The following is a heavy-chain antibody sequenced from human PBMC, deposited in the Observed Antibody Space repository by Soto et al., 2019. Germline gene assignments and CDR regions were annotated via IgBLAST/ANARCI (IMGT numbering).Heavy chain of an antibody. CDR3: AKDAYYYGSGSYSHYYGMDV. Sequence: PGGSLRLSCAASGFTFSSYGMSWVRQGPRKGLEWVSTISSSGGSTSYADSVKGRFTISRDNSKNTLYLQMNSLSAEDTAVYYCAKDAYYYGSGSYSHYYGMDVWGQGTTVTVSS. CDR2: ISSSGGST. D-gene: IGHD3-10*01. J-gene: IGHJ6*02. CDR1: GFTFSSYG. V-gene: IGHV3-23*01.